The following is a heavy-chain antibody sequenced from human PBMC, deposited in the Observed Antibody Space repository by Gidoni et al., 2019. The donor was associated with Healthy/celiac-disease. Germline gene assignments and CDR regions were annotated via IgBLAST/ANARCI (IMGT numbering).Heavy chain of an antibody. CDR2: IYYSGTT. V-gene: IGHV4-30-2*01. CDR3: ARSARGYSYGLYY. Sequence: QLQLPESGSGLVKRSQTLSLTCAVSGGYISSGGYSWSWIRPPPGKGMEWIGYIYYSGTTYYNPSLKSRVTISVDRSKNQFSLKLSSVTAADAAVYYCARSARGYSYGLYYWGQGTLVTVSS. CDR1: GGYISSGGYS. J-gene: IGHJ4*02. D-gene: IGHD5-18*01.